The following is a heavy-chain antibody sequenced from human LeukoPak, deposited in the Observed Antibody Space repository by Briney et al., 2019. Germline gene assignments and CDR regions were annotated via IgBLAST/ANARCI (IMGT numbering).Heavy chain of an antibody. D-gene: IGHD1-26*01. CDR3: ARDRYDSPVGGMDV. V-gene: IGHV3-21*06. Sequence: GGSLRLSYSAAGXGISTYSMNWVRQAPGKGLERVSSISSSGKYVYYGDSVKGRFTLSRDDARNELYLQMNSLRAEDTALYYCARDRYDSPVGGMDVWGQGTTVTVSS. CDR2: ISSSGKYV. J-gene: IGHJ6*02. CDR1: GXGISTYS.